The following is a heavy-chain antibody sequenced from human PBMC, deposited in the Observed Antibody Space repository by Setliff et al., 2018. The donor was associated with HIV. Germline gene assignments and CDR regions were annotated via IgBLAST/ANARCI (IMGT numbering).Heavy chain of an antibody. CDR1: GFTFDDYG. CDR2: ISWNGGST. V-gene: IGHV3-20*04. D-gene: IGHD3-10*01. CDR3: ARKLRPGHGVDV. Sequence: SGGSLRLSCAASGFTFDDYGMTWVRQAPGKGLEWLSGISWNGGSTGYADSVQGRFTISRDNAKNSLYLQMHSLRVEDTAIYYCARKLRPGHGVDVWGQGTTVTVSS. J-gene: IGHJ6*02.